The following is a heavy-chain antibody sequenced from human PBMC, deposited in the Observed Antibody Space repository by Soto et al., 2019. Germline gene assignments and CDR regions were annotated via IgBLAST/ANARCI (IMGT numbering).Heavy chain of an antibody. Sequence: PGGSLRLSCAASGFTFSSYAMHWVRQAPGKGLEWVVVISYDGSNKYYADSVKGRFTISRDNSKNTLYLQMNSLRAEDTAVYYCARDLVGCSGGSCYYYGMDVWGQGTTVTVSS. CDR1: GFTFSSYA. CDR2: ISYDGSNK. CDR3: ARDLVGCSGGSCYYYGMDV. J-gene: IGHJ6*02. V-gene: IGHV3-30-3*01. D-gene: IGHD2-15*01.